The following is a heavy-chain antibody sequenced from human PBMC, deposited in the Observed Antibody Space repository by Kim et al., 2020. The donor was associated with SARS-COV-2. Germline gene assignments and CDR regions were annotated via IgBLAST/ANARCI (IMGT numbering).Heavy chain of an antibody. D-gene: IGHD3-22*01. J-gene: IGHJ4*02. V-gene: IGHV3-9*01. Sequence: SVKSRFTISRDNAKSSLCLQMNSLRAEDTALYYCAKDFDSSGYRGYYFDYWGQGTLVTVSS. CDR3: AKDFDSSGYRGYYFDY.